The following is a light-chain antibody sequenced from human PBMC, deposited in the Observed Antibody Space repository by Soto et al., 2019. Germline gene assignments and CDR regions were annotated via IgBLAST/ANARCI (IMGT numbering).Light chain of an antibody. CDR3: QQYDSLPFT. CDR2: DAS. J-gene: IGKJ3*01. Sequence: DIQMTQSPSSLSASVGDRVALPCQASQDISNFLNWYQQKPGKAPKLLTYDASDLETGVPSRFSGSGSGTDFTFTISNLQPEDFATYYCQQYDSLPFTFGPGTKVDIK. CDR1: QDISNF. V-gene: IGKV1-33*01.